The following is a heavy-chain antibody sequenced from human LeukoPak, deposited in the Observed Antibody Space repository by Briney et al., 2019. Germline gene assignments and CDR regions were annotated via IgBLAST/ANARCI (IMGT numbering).Heavy chain of an antibody. CDR1: GFSLSTSGVG. CDR2: IYWHDDK. J-gene: IGHJ4*02. D-gene: IGHD2-2*02. CDR3: AHSPRYCSSTSCYRPFDY. Sequence: SGPTLVKPTQTLTLTCTFSGFSLSTSGVGVGWIRQPPVKALEWPALIYWHDDKRYSPSLKSRLTITKDTSKNQVVLTMTNMDPVDTATYYCAHSPRYCSSTSCYRPFDYWGQGTLVTVSS. V-gene: IGHV2-5*01.